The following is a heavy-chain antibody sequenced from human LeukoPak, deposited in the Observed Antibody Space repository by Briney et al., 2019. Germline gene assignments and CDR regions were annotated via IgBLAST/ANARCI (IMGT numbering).Heavy chain of an antibody. Sequence: PGGSLRLSCAASGLTFRSYGFHWVRQAPGKGLEWVALISYDGSNDYYADSVKGRFTISRDNSKNTLYLHMSSLRAADTAVYYCARLRMWNQYDTSAYGPLPSLRRKLFDFWGQGTLVTVSS. CDR1: GLTFRSYG. V-gene: IGHV3-30*03. D-gene: IGHD3-22*01. J-gene: IGHJ4*02. CDR2: ISYDGSND. CDR3: ARLRMWNQYDTSAYGPLPSLRRKLFDF.